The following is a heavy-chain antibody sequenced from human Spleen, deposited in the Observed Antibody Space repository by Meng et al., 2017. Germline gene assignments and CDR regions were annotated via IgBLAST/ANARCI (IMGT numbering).Heavy chain of an antibody. J-gene: IGHJ4*02. V-gene: IGHV1-2*06. CDR1: GYTFPVYW. CDR2: INPRSGDT. Sequence: VQRLQSWAGVREPRASVKVSCKASGYTFPVYWLHWVRRAPGQGLGWMGRINPRSGDTHYAQRLQGRVTMTGDTSISTAYMELSGLRSDDTAMYYCARDEDISAAGKLFGDYWGQGTLVTVSS. D-gene: IGHD6-13*01. CDR3: ARDEDISAAGKLFGDY.